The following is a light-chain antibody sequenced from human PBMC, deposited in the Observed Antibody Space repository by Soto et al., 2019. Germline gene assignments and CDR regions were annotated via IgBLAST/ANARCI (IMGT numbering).Light chain of an antibody. Sequence: DIVLTQSPGTLSLSPGERATLSCMSSQSVSSSYLAWYQQKPGQAPRLLIYGASSRATGIPDRFSGSGSGTDCTLTISRLEPEDFAVYYCQQYGSSPSTLGQGTKVDIK. CDR3: QQYGSSPST. CDR2: GAS. J-gene: IGKJ1*01. CDR1: QSVSSSY. V-gene: IGKV3-20*01.